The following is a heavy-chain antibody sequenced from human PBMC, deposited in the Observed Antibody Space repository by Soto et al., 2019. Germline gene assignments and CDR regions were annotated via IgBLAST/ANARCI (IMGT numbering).Heavy chain of an antibody. CDR3: ARATKGLRAHNWFDP. J-gene: IGHJ5*02. Sequence: SSETLSLTCSVSADSLAAYYWNWIRQTPGKGLEWVGYVHYSGSTNYNPSLKSRVTISVDTSKNQLSLKLSSVTAADTAVYYCARATKGLRAHNWFDPWGQGTLVTVSS. V-gene: IGHV4-59*01. CDR1: ADSLAAYY. CDR2: VHYSGST.